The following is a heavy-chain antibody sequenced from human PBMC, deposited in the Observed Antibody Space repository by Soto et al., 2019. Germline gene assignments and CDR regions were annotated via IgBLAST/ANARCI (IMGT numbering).Heavy chain of an antibody. D-gene: IGHD6-13*01. CDR1: GYTFTSYD. CDR2: MNPNSGNT. J-gene: IGHJ5*02. V-gene: IGHV1-8*01. CDR3: ATGIAAAAWFDP. Sequence: GASVKVSCKASGYTFTSYDINWVRQATGQGLEWMGWMNPNSGNTGYAQKFQGRVTMTRNTSISTAYMELSSLRSEDTAVYYCATGIAAAAWFDPWGQGTLVTVS.